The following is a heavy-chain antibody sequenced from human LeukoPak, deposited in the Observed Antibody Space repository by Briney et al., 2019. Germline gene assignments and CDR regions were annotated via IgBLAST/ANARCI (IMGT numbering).Heavy chain of an antibody. CDR3: ATNSSSWYIDQ. D-gene: IGHD6-13*01. J-gene: IGHJ4*02. V-gene: IGHV3-23*01. CDR2: ISGNGYSI. Sequence: PGGSLRLSCAASGFTFSSYAMTWVRQAPGKGLQWVSAISGNGYSIYYADLLKGRFTISRDNSKDTLYLQMNSLRAEDTAVYYCATNSSSWYIDQWGQGTLVTGSS. CDR1: GFTFSSYA.